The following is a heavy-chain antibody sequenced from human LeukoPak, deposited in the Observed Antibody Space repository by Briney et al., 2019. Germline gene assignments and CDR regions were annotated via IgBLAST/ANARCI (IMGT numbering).Heavy chain of an antibody. D-gene: IGHD5-12*01. CDR3: ARGGGQKWLRFSCYMDV. V-gene: IGHV4-39*07. Sequence: SETLSLTCTVSGGSISTSNYYWGWIRQPPGKGLEWIGSIYHSGSTYYNPSLKSRVTISVDTSKNQFSLKLSSVTAADTAVYYCARGGGQKWLRFSCYMDVWGKGTTVTVSS. CDR1: GGSISTSNYY. CDR2: IYHSGST. J-gene: IGHJ6*03.